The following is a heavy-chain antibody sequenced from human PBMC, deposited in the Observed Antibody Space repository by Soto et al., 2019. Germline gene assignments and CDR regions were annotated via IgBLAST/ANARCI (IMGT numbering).Heavy chain of an antibody. D-gene: IGHD3-9*01. Sequence: ASVKVSCKASGYTFTGYYMHWVRQAPGQGHKWMGWINPNSGGTNYAQKFQGWVTMTRDTSISTAYMELSRLRSDDTAVYYCARDSGLHILTGSDYYGMDVWGQGTTVTVSS. CDR2: INPNSGGT. V-gene: IGHV1-2*04. CDR3: ARDSGLHILTGSDYYGMDV. CDR1: GYTFTGYY. J-gene: IGHJ6*02.